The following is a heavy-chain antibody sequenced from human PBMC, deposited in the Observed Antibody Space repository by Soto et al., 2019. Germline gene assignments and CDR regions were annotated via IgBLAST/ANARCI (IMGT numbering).Heavy chain of an antibody. CDR1: GGSIGSSSYY. CDR2: IFYSGST. J-gene: IGHJ1*01. CDR3: ARVPSP. Sequence: SETLSLTCTVSGGSIGSSSYYWGWIRQPPGKGLEWIGYIFYSGSTYYNPSLRSRVTISVDTSKNQFSLKLSSVTTADTAVYYCARVPSPWGQRTLVTVSS. V-gene: IGHV4-39*07.